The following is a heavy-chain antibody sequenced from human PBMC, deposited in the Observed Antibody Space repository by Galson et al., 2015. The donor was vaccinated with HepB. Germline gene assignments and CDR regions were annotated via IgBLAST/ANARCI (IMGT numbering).Heavy chain of an antibody. D-gene: IGHD2-21*02. V-gene: IGHV3-74*01. CDR1: GFTFSDYS. Sequence: SLRLSCAASGFTFSDYSMHWVRQAPGKGLVWVSRINGDGTTATYADSVRGRATISRDNGKSTLYLQVDSLRAEDTAVYYCASLSVVTNIWGQGTLVTVSP. CDR2: INGDGTTA. J-gene: IGHJ4*02. CDR3: ASLSVVTNI.